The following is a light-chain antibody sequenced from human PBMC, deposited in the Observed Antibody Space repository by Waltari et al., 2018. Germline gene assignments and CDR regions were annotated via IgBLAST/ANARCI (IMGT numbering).Light chain of an antibody. CDR1: RSDVGAYNY. CDR2: EVN. Sequence: QSALTQPPSASGSPGQSVTISCTGTRSDVGAYNYVSWYQQHPGKAPKFMIYEVNKRPSGVPDRFPGSKSGNTASLTISGLQAEDEADYYCFSYAGSNTFVFGTGTEVTVL. CDR3: FSYAGSNTFV. V-gene: IGLV2-8*01. J-gene: IGLJ1*01.